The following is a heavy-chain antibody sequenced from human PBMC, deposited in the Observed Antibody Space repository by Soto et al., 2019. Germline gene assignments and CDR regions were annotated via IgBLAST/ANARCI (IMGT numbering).Heavy chain of an antibody. Sequence: PSETLSLTCAVYGGSFSGYCWSWIRQPPGKGLEWIGEINHSGSTNYNPSLKSRVTISLDTSKNQFSLGLSSVTTADTAVYYCASPYYDFWSGSKRSFDYWGQGTRVTVSS. D-gene: IGHD3-3*01. V-gene: IGHV4-34*01. CDR2: INHSGST. J-gene: IGHJ4*02. CDR1: GGSFSGYC. CDR3: ASPYYDFWSGSKRSFDY.